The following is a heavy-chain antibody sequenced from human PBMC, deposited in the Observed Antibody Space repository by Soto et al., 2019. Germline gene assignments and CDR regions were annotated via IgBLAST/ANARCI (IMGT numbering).Heavy chain of an antibody. CDR3: GAGQYSSDY. V-gene: IGHV3-30*03. Sequence: QVQLVESGGGVVQPGRSLRLSCAASGFTFSSYGMHWVRQAPGKGLEWVALISYDGSDKYYADSVKGRFTISRDNSKNTVNLQMNGRSVEDTAVYYCGAGQYSSDYWGQGTLVTVSS. J-gene: IGHJ4*02. CDR2: ISYDGSDK. D-gene: IGHD6-13*01. CDR1: GFTFSSYG.